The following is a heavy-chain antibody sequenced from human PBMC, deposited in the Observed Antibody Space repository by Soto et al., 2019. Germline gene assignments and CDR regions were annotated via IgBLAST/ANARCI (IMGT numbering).Heavy chain of an antibody. CDR2: IRSKNNNFAT. CDR1: GFSLSDSD. CDR3: SRHQEGRRMAFYGMDV. V-gene: IGHV3-73*02. D-gene: IGHD2-8*01. J-gene: IGHJ6*02. Sequence: ERQLVESGGGLVQSGESLTLSCAAFGFSLSDSDIHWVRQASGKGLEWVGRIRSKNNNFATSYGEVVRGRFIISRDDSDNTASLQMSRLRSDDTAVYYCSRHQEGRRMAFYGMDVWGRGTTVTVSS.